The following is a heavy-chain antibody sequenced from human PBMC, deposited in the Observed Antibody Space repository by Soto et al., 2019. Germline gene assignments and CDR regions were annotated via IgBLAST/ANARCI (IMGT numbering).Heavy chain of an antibody. D-gene: IGHD6-19*01. CDR3: ARDCDSSGWYGGIDY. CDR1: GGSFSGYY. Sequence: QVQLQQWGAGLLKPSETLSLTCAVYGGSFSGYYWSWIRQPPGKGLEWIGEINHSGSTNYNPSLKSRVTISVDTSKNQFSLKLSSVTAADTAVYYCARDCDSSGWYGGIDYWGQGTLVTVSS. J-gene: IGHJ4*02. V-gene: IGHV4-34*01. CDR2: INHSGST.